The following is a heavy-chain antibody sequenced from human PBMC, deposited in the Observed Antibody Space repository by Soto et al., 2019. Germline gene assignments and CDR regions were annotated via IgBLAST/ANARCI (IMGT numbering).Heavy chain of an antibody. J-gene: IGHJ6*02. Sequence: SEPLSLTCTVSGDSISSGNKYWRWIRQPPGKGLEWIGYIFSSGTTYYNPSLKSRLTMSLDASQNQFSLKLNSLTDADTAVYFCARVPSPFDYYYAMDVWGQGTTVTVSS. CDR2: IFSSGTT. CDR3: ARVPSPFDYYYAMDV. D-gene: IGHD3-16*01. CDR1: GDSISSGNKY. V-gene: IGHV4-30-4*01.